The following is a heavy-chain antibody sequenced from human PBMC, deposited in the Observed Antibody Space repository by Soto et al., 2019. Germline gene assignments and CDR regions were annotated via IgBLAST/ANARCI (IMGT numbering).Heavy chain of an antibody. Sequence: GGSLRLSCAASGFTFSSYAMSWVRQAPGKGLEWVSAISGSGGSTYYADSVKGRFTISRDNSKNTLYLQMNSLRAEDTAVYYCAKATLYYYDSSGYLSHAFDIWGQGTMVTVSS. J-gene: IGHJ3*02. CDR3: AKATLYYYDSSGYLSHAFDI. D-gene: IGHD3-22*01. V-gene: IGHV3-23*01. CDR1: GFTFSSYA. CDR2: ISGSGGST.